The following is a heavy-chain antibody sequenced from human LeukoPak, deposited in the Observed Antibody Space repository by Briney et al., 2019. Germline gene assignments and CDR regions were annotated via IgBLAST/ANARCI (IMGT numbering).Heavy chain of an antibody. D-gene: IGHD3-10*02. CDR2: IDYSGST. Sequence: SETLSPTCTVSGGSIGTYYWTWLRQPPGKGLEWIGYIDYSGSTHFSPSHKSRVTMSIDTSKNQFCLRLSSLTAAETAVYYCTRGRRSSNVHDAFDIWGQGTMVTVSS. V-gene: IGHV4-59*01. CDR3: TRGRRSSNVHDAFDI. CDR1: GGSIGTYY. J-gene: IGHJ3*02.